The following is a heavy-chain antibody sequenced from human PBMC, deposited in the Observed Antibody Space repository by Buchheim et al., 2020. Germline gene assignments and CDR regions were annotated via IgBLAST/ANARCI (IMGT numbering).Heavy chain of an antibody. CDR2: LNHSGST. J-gene: IGHJ5*02. D-gene: IGHD2-2*01. CDR3: ARKGLVVVPAAFVRWFDP. V-gene: IGHV4-34*01. CDR1: FGSCSGYY. Sequence: QVPLHTWLHFLFPRSDTLWLPSAFSFGSCSGYYSTVLRQPPGKGLEWIGELNHSGSTNYNPSLKSRVTISVDTSKNQFSMKLSSVTAADTAVYYCARKGLVVVPAAFVRWFDPWGQGTL.